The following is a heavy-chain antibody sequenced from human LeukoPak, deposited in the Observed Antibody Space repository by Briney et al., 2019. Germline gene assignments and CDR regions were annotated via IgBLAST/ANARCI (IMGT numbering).Heavy chain of an antibody. CDR1: GFTFSNHY. D-gene: IGHD6-13*01. J-gene: IGHJ4*02. V-gene: IGHV3-11*04. Sequence: PGGSLRLSCAASGFTFSNHYMSWIRQAPGKGLVWVSYISSRSSNKYYADSVKGRFTISRDNAKNSLYLQMNSLRAEDTAVYYCARVVAAAVDYWGQGTLVTVSS. CDR3: ARVVAAAVDY. CDR2: ISSRSSNK.